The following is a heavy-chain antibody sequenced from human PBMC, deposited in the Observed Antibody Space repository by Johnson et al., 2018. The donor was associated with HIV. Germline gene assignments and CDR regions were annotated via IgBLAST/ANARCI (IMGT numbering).Heavy chain of an antibody. V-gene: IGHV3-23*04. CDR3: ARACIDGYTCDAFDI. CDR1: GFAFSSYA. CDR2: ISGSGGST. J-gene: IGHJ3*02. D-gene: IGHD5-24*01. Sequence: VQLVESGGGLVQPGGSLRLSCAASGFAFSSYAMTWVRQAPGKGLEWVSSISGSGGSTYYADSVNGRFTISRDNSKNTLYLQMNSLRAEDTALYYCARACIDGYTCDAFDIWGQGTMVTVSS.